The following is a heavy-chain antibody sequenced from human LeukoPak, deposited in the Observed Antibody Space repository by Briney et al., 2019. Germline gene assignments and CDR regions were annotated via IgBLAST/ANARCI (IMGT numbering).Heavy chain of an antibody. CDR3: ARGHVPGSDRHWDY. J-gene: IGHJ4*02. D-gene: IGHD3-10*01. CDR1: GFTFSSHW. CDR2: FFSDGLST. V-gene: IGHV3-74*01. Sequence: SGXXLRLSCAASGFTFSSHWMHWVRHAPGKGRVWVSRFFSDGLSTIYSDSVKRRFTISRDNAKNTLYLQMHSLRDEDTAVYYCARGHVPGSDRHWDYWGQGILVTVSS.